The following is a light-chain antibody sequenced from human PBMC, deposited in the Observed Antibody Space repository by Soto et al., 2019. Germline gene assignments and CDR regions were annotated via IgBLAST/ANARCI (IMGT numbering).Light chain of an antibody. J-gene: IGKJ1*01. CDR1: QSISSTY. V-gene: IGKV3-20*01. CDR3: QQYCASSCT. Sequence: EIVLTQSPGTLSLSPGERATLSCRASQSISSTYLAWYRQKPGQAPRLLIYAASSRATGIPDRFSGSGSGTDFTLTISRLEPEDFAVYYCQQYCASSCTFGQGTRVEIK. CDR2: AAS.